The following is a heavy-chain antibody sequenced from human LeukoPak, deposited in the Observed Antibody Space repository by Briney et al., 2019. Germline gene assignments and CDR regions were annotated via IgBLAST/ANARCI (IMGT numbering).Heavy chain of an antibody. Sequence: GGSLRLSCAASGFTFSSYAMSWVRQAPGKGLEWVSAISGSGGSTYYADSVKGRFTISRDNSKNTLYLQVNSLRAEDTAVYYCAKLTLLRYFDWLPFDYWGQGTLVTVSS. D-gene: IGHD3-9*01. CDR2: ISGSGGST. J-gene: IGHJ4*02. CDR3: AKLTLLRYFDWLPFDY. V-gene: IGHV3-23*01. CDR1: GFTFSSYA.